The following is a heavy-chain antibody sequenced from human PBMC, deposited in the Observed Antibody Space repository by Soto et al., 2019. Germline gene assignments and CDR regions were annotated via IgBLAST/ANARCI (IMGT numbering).Heavy chain of an antibody. CDR1: GFTFSDYA. CDR3: ARRDYADSRGFAHLFHR. CDR2: ITGNSVTT. D-gene: IGHD3-22*01. Sequence: EVQLLESGGGLVQSGGSLRLPCAASGFTFSDYAMNWVRQAPGESLEWVAGITGNSVTTYYADSVKGRFTITRDNSRDMLYLQLNSLRAEDTATYYCARRDYADSRGFAHLFHRWGQGTLVTVSS. J-gene: IGHJ1*01. V-gene: IGHV3-23*01.